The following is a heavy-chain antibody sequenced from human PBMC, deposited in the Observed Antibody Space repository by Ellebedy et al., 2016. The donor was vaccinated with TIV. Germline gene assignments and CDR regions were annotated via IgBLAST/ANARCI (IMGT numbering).Heavy chain of an antibody. CDR1: GGSISSGGYY. CDR3: ARPSYGSGSYYWFDP. Sequence: SETLSLXXTVSGGSISSGGYYWSWIRQPPGKGLEWIGYIYYSGSTNYNPSLKSQVTISVDTSKNQFSLKLSSVTAADTAVYYCARPSYGSGSYYWFDPWGQGTLVTVSS. CDR2: IYYSGST. J-gene: IGHJ5*02. D-gene: IGHD3-10*01. V-gene: IGHV4-61*08.